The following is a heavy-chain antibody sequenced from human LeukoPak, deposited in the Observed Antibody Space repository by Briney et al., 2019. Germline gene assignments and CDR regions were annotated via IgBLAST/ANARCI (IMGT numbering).Heavy chain of an antibody. J-gene: IGHJ4*02. CDR2: IIPIFGTA. V-gene: IGHV1-69*13. CDR1: GGTFSSYA. Sequence: SVKVSCKASGGTFSSYAISWVRQAPGQGLEWMGGIIPIFGTANYAQKFQGRVTITADESTSTAYMELSSLRSEDTAVYYCARGMAMAVAHDYWGQGTLVTVSS. CDR3: ARGMAMAVAHDY. D-gene: IGHD6-19*01.